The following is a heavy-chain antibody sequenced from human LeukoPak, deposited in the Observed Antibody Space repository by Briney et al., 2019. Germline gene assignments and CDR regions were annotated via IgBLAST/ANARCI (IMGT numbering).Heavy chain of an antibody. V-gene: IGHV3-7*01. CDR2: IKHDGSEK. CDR1: GFTFGDYW. Sequence: GSLRLSCAASGFTFGDYWMSWVRQAPGKGLEWVANIKHDGSEKYYVDSVKGRFTISRDNAKNSIYLQMNSLRAEGTAVYYCARDLGSGCFDYWGQGTLVTVSS. CDR3: ARDLGSGCFDY. J-gene: IGHJ4*02. D-gene: IGHD6-19*01.